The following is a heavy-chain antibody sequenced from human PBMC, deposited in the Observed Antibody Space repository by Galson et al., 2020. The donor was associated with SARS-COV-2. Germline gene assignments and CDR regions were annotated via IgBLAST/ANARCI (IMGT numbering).Heavy chain of an antibody. J-gene: IGHJ6*02. D-gene: IGHD4-17*01. CDR1: RYTLTELS. V-gene: IGHV1-24*01. CDR2: FDPEDGET. Sequence: ASVNVSCKVSRYTLTELSMHWVRQAPGKGLEWMGGFDPEDGETIYAQKFQGRVTMTEDTSTDTAYMELSSLRSEDTAVYYCATAPTVTTYSYIYPRKIYYYYGMDVWGQGTTVTVSS. CDR3: ATAPTVTTYSYIYPRKIYYYYGMDV.